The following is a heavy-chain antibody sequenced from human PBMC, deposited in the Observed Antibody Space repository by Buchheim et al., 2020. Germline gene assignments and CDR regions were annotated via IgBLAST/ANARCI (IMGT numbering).Heavy chain of an antibody. CDR1: GYTFTGYY. Sequence: QVQLVQSGAEVKKPGASVKVSCKASGYTFTGYYIHWVRQAPGQGLEWMGWINPDSGGTNSAQKFQGRVTMTRDTSTSTVYMALSSLRSEDTAVYYGARDCGTYSSGWGLNDYWGQGTL. D-gene: IGHD6-19*01. CDR2: INPDSGGT. V-gene: IGHV1-2*02. CDR3: ARDCGTYSSGWGLNDY. J-gene: IGHJ4*02.